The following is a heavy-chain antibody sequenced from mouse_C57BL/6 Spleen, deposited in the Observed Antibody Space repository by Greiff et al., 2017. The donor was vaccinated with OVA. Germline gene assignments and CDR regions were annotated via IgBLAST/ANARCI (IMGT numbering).Heavy chain of an antibody. J-gene: IGHJ4*01. CDR2: IYPGDGDT. CDR3: ARVNWDRMDY. D-gene: IGHD4-1*01. V-gene: IGHV1-82*01. Sequence: QVQLQQSGPELVKPGASVKISCKASGYAFSSSWMNWVKQRPGKGLEWIGRIYPGDGDTNYNGKFKGKATLTADKSSSTAYMQLSSLTSEDSAVYCCARVNWDRMDYWGQGTSVTVSS. CDR1: GYAFSSSW.